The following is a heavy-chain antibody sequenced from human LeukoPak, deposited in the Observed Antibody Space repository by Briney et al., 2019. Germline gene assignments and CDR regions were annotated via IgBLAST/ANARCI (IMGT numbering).Heavy chain of an antibody. Sequence: GGSLRLSCAASGFTFSSYAMHWVRQAPGKGLEWVAVISHDGSNKYYADSVKGRFTISRDNSKNTLYLQMNSLRAEDTAVYYCARDLTVSYYYDSSGYYPAYWGQGTLVTVSS. CDR3: ARDLTVSYYYDSSGYYPAY. V-gene: IGHV3-30-3*01. CDR1: GFTFSSYA. CDR2: ISHDGSNK. D-gene: IGHD3-22*01. J-gene: IGHJ4*02.